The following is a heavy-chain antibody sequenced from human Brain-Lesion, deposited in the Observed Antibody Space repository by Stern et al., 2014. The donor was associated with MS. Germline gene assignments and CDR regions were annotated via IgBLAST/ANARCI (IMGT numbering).Heavy chain of an antibody. CDR1: GGSISSGGYY. V-gene: IGHV4-61*02. J-gene: IGHJ6*02. CDR2: IFNSGST. CDR3: ARGRVVPGFQYYATDV. Sequence: VQLVESGPGLVKPSQTLSLSCTVSGGSISSGGYYWSWIRQPAGKGLEWIGRIFNSGSTSSNPSLKSGVTISIDTSKNQFPRRLNPRTAADTAVYYCARGRVVPGFQYYATDVWGQGTTVIVSS. D-gene: IGHD2-2*01.